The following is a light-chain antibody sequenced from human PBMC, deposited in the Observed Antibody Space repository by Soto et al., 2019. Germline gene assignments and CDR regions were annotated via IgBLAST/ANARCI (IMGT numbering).Light chain of an antibody. CDR3: QQYGSSPRT. J-gene: IGKJ5*01. Sequence: EIVLTQSPATLSLSPGERATLSCRATQSVSSYLAWYQQKPGQAPRLLIYGASSRATGIPDRFSGSGSGTDFTLTISRLEPEDFAVYYCQQYGSSPRTFGQGTRLEI. CDR2: GAS. CDR1: QSVSSY. V-gene: IGKV3-20*01.